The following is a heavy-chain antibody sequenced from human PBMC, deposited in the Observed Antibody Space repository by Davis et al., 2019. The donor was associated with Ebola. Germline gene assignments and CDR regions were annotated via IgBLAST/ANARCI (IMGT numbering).Heavy chain of an antibody. Sequence: GESLKISCKGSGYSFTSYWIAWVRQMPGKGPEWMGIIYPGDSDTRYSPSFQGQVTISADKSISTAYLQWSSLKASDTAIYYCARGTNGYNPGGYFDSWGQGTLVTVSS. J-gene: IGHJ4*02. CDR2: IYPGDSDT. CDR3: ARGTNGYNPGGYFDS. D-gene: IGHD5-24*01. V-gene: IGHV5-51*01. CDR1: GYSFTSYW.